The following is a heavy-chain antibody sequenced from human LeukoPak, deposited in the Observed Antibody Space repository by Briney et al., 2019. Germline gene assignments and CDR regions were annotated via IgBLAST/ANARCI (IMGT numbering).Heavy chain of an antibody. CDR3: AKEIIAVAGNYFDY. D-gene: IGHD6-19*01. J-gene: IGHJ4*02. V-gene: IGHV3-23*01. CDR2: ISGSGGST. Sequence: PGGSLRLSCAASGFTLSNYAMSWVRQAPGKGLEWVSGISGSGGSTYYADSVKGRFSIARDNSKNTLYLQMNSLRAEDAAAYYCAKEIIAVAGNYFDYWGQGTLVTVSS. CDR1: GFTLSNYA.